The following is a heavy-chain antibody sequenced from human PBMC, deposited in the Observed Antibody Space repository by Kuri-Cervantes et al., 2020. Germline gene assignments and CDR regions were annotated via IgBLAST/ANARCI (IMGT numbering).Heavy chain of an antibody. CDR3: ARVATITDY. CDR1: EFTFDDYG. V-gene: IGHV3-20*04. J-gene: IGHJ4*02. D-gene: IGHD5-12*01. Sequence: LSLTCAASEFTFDDYGMNWVRQAPGKGLEWVSGLNWNGVSTNYADSVKGRFTISRDNAKNSLYLQMNSLRAEDTAVYYCARVATITDYWGQGTPVTVSS. CDR2: LNWNGVST.